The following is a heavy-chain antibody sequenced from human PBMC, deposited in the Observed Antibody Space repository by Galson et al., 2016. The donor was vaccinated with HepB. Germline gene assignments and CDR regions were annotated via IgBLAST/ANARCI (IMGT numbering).Heavy chain of an antibody. J-gene: IGHJ2*01. V-gene: IGHV3-15*01. D-gene: IGHD3-16*01. CDR2: IRSKIDGGTA. Sequence: SLRLSCAASGFTFTDAWMSWVRQAPGKGLEWVGLIRSKIDGGTADYAAPVKGRFTISRDDSRNTMYLQMNSLRTEDTAVYYCTTDWGRGRSLGSYWYLDLWGRGTLVTVSS. CDR3: TTDWGRGRSLGSYWYLDL. CDR1: GFTFTDAW.